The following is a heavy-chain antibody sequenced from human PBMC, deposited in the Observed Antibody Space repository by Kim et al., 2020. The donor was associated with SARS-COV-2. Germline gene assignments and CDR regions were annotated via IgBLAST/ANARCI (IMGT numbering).Heavy chain of an antibody. J-gene: IGHJ4*02. CDR3: AREGLLYYYGSGSYYNV. Sequence: GGSLRLSCAASGFTVSSNYMSWVRQAPGKGLEWVSVIYSGGSTSYADSAKGRFTISRDNSKNTPYLQMNSLRAEDTAVYYCAREGLLYYYGSGSYYNVWGQGTLVTVSS. D-gene: IGHD3-10*01. V-gene: IGHV3-66*02. CDR1: GFTVSSNY. CDR2: IYSGGST.